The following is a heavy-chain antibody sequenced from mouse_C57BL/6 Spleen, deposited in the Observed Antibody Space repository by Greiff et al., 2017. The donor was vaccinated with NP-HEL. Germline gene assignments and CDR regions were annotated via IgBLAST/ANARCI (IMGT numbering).Heavy chain of an antibody. V-gene: IGHV1-69*01. CDR2: IDPSDSYT. J-gene: IGHJ2*01. CDR1: GYTFTSYW. Sequence: VQLQQSGAELVMPGASVKLSCKASGYTFTSYWMHWVKQRPGQGLEWIGEIDPSDSYTNYNQKFKGKSTLTVDTSSSTAYMQLSSLTSVDSAVYYCARQGTVVADYWGQGTTLTVSS. D-gene: IGHD1-1*01. CDR3: ARQGTVVADY.